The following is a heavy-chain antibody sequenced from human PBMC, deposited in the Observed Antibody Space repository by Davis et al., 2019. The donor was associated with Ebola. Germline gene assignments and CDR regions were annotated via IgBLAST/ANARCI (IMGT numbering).Heavy chain of an antibody. CDR3: ARGGLRWDRCDY. Sequence: GESLKISCAASGFTFSIYAMNWVRQAPGKGLEWVSSISRSSDSIYYADSMKGRFTISRDNAKNSLYLQISSLRAEDTAVYYCARGGLRWDRCDYWGQGILVIVSS. CDR1: GFTFSIYA. D-gene: IGHD3-3*01. J-gene: IGHJ4*02. V-gene: IGHV3-21*01. CDR2: ISRSSDSI.